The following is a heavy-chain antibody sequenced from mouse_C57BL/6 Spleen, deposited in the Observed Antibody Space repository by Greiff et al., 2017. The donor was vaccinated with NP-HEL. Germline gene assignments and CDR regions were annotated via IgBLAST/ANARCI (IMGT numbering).Heavy chain of an antibody. V-gene: IGHV1-69*01. Sequence: QVQLQQPGAELVMPGASVKLSCKASGYTFPSYWMHWVKQRPGQGLEWIGEIDPSDSYTNYNQKFKGTSTLTVDKSSSPAYMQLSSLTSEDSAVYYCARVNGNPYYYAMDYWGQGTSVTVSS. J-gene: IGHJ4*01. CDR2: IDPSDSYT. CDR3: ARVNGNPYYYAMDY. CDR1: GYTFPSYW. D-gene: IGHD2-1*01.